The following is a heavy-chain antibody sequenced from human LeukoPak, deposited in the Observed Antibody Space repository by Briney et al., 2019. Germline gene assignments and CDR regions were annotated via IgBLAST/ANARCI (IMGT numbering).Heavy chain of an antibody. CDR3: ASPRDCSSTTCYGLFDS. Sequence: SETLSLTCTVSGGSISSSSYYWGWIRQPPGKGLEWIGSIFYSGSTYYNPSLKSRVTISVDTPKNQFSLKLSSVTAADTAVYYCASPRDCSSTTCYGLFDSWGQGTLVTVSS. J-gene: IGHJ4*02. D-gene: IGHD2-2*01. V-gene: IGHV4-39*01. CDR2: IFYSGST. CDR1: GGSISSSSYY.